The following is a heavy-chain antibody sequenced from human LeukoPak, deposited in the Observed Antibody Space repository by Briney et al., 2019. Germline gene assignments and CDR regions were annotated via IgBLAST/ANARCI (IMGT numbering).Heavy chain of an antibody. CDR1: GDSICRSTYY. D-gene: IGHD6-25*01. CDR3: ARSSGTGTFSY. CDR2: VYYGRSP. Sequence: SETLSLTCTVSGDSICRSTYYWAWIRQPPGKGLEWIGSVYYGRSPYFNPSLESRATISVDTSKNHFSLKMSSVTAADTAVYYCARSSGTGTFSYWGQGTLVTVSS. J-gene: IGHJ4*02. V-gene: IGHV4-39*02.